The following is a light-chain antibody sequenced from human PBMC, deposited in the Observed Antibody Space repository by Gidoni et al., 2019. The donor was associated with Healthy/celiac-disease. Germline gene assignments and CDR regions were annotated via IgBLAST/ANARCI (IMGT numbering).Light chain of an antibody. V-gene: IGKV3-20*01. Sequence: EIVLTQSPGTLSLSPGERATLSCRASQSVSSSYLGWYQQKPGQAPILLIYGASSRAAGIPDRFSGSGSGTDFTLTISRLEPEDFAVYYCQQYGSSPRTFGQGTKVEIK. J-gene: IGKJ1*01. CDR2: GAS. CDR1: QSVSSSY. CDR3: QQYGSSPRT.